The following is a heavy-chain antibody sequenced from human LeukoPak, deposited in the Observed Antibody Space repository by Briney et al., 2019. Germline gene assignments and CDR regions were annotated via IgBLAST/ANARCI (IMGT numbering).Heavy chain of an antibody. D-gene: IGHD3-10*01. V-gene: IGHV3-30*02. CDR1: GFTFSSYG. J-gene: IGHJ4*02. CDR3: AKEDYYYGSGSYCPRFDY. Sequence: GGSLRLSCAASGFTFSSYGMHWVRQAPGKGLEWVAFIRYDGSNKYYADSVKGRFTISRDNPKNTLYLQMNSLRAEDTAVYYCAKEDYYYGSGSYCPRFDYWGQGTLVTVSS. CDR2: IRYDGSNK.